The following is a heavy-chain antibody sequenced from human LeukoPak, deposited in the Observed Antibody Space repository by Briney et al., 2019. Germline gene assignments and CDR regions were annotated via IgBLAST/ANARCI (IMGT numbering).Heavy chain of an antibody. D-gene: IGHD3-10*01. CDR3: ARLVYNGSGIYYYFDY. Sequence: SETLSLTCAVSGYSISSGYYWGWIRKPPGKGLEWIGSIHHSGRTYSNPSLKSRVTISVDTSENQFSLKLSSVTAADTAVYYCARLVYNGSGIYYYFDYWGQGTLVTVSS. J-gene: IGHJ4*02. CDR1: GYSISSGYY. V-gene: IGHV4-38-2*01. CDR2: IHHSGRT.